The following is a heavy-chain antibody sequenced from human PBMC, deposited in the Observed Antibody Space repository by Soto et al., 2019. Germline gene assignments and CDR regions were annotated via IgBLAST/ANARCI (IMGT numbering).Heavy chain of an antibody. D-gene: IGHD6-13*01. J-gene: IGHJ3*02. Sequence: EVQLLEAGGGLVQPGGSLRLSCAASGFTFSSYAMSWVRQAPGKGLEWVSAISGSGGSTYYADSVKGRFTISRDKSKKTLYLQMNRLRAEDTALYYCARIPHSSSRYLDAVDIWGQGTMVTVSS. CDR1: GFTFSSYA. CDR2: ISGSGGST. CDR3: ARIPHSSSRYLDAVDI. V-gene: IGHV3-23*01.